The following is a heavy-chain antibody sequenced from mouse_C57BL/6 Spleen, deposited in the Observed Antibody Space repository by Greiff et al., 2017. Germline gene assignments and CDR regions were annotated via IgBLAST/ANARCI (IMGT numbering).Heavy chain of an antibody. V-gene: IGHV1-74*01. J-gene: IGHJ4*01. D-gene: IGHD2-3*01. Sequence: QVQLKQPGAELVKPGASVKVSCKASGYTFTSYWMHWVKQRPGQGLEWIGRIHPSDSDTNYNQKFKGKATLTVDNSSSTAYRPLSSLTSEDSAVYYCAIYDGYYVAMDYWGQRTSVTVSS. CDR2: IHPSDSDT. CDR3: AIYDGYYVAMDY. CDR1: GYTFTSYW.